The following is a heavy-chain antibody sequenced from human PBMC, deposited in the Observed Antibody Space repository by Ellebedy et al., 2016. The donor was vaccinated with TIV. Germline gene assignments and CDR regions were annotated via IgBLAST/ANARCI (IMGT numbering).Heavy chain of an antibody. J-gene: IGHJ6*02. D-gene: IGHD3-22*01. CDR2: INHSGST. CDR1: GGSFSGYY. CDR3: ARQGSYYDSKGVRMDV. V-gene: IGHV4-34*01. Sequence: SETLSLTXAVYGGSFSGYYWSWIRQPPGKGLEWIGEINHSGSTNYNPSLKSRVTISVDASKNQFSLKLSSVTAADTAVYYCARQGSYYDSKGVRMDVWGQGTTVTVSS.